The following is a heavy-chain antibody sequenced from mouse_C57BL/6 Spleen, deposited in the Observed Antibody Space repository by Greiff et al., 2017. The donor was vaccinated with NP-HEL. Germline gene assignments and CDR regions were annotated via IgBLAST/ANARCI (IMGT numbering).Heavy chain of an antibody. V-gene: IGHV1-72*01. CDR3: LITTVVARGWYFDV. J-gene: IGHJ1*03. CDR2: IDPNSGGT. D-gene: IGHD1-1*01. CDR1: GYTFTSYW. Sequence: QVQLKQPGAELVKPGASVKLSCKASGYTFTSYWMHWVKQRPGRGLEWIGRIDPNSGGTKYNEKFKSKATLTVDKPSSTAYMQLSSLTSEDSAVYYCLITTVVARGWYFDVWGTGTTVTVSS.